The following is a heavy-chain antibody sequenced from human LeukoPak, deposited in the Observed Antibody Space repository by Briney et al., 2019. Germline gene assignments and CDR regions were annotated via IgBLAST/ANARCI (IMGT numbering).Heavy chain of an antibody. CDR3: AKDIPPHCSGCSCYPDY. J-gene: IGHJ4*02. D-gene: IGHD2-15*01. CDR2: INLDGSTT. V-gene: IGHV3-74*01. CDR1: ELTFRSYW. Sequence: PPGGSLRLSCTASELTFRSYWMHWVRQAPGKGLIWVSRINLDGSTTSYADSVKGRFTISRDNAKRTLYLQMNSLRAEDTAVYYCAKDIPPHCSGCSCYPDYWGQGTLVTVSS.